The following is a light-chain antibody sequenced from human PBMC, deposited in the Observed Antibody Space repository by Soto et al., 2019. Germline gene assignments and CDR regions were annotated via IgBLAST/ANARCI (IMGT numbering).Light chain of an antibody. CDR2: GAS. CDR1: QSVTSNY. J-gene: IGKJ4*01. Sequence: EVVLTQSPGTLSLSPGERATLSCRASQSVTSNYLAWYQQKPGQAPRLLIYGASSRATGIPDRFSGSGSGTDFTLTISRLEPEDFAVYYWQQYGPSNRITFGGGTKVEIK. V-gene: IGKV3-20*01. CDR3: QQYGPSNRIT.